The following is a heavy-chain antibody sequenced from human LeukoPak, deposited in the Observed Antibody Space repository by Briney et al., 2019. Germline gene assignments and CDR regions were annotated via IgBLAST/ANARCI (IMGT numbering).Heavy chain of an antibody. V-gene: IGHV1-3*01. D-gene: IGHD2-2*01. CDR2: INAGNGNT. CDR1: GGTFSSYA. J-gene: IGHJ5*02. Sequence: ASVKVSCKASGGTFSSYAMHWVRQAPGQRLEWMGWINAGNGNTKYSQKFQGRVTITRDTSASTAYMELSSLRSEDTAVYYCARGDIVVVPATPSGFDPWGQGTLVTVSS. CDR3: ARGDIVVVPATPSGFDP.